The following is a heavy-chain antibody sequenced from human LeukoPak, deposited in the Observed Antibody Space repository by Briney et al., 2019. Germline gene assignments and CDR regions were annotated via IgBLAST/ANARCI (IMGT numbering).Heavy chain of an antibody. CDR2: IYSGGST. Sequence: GGSLRLSCAASGFTVSSNYISWVRQAPEKELEWVSVIYSGGSTYYADSVKGRFTISRDNSKNTLYLQMNSLRAEDTAVYYCARDPGGSAGYAFDIWGQGTMVTVSS. D-gene: IGHD3-16*01. J-gene: IGHJ3*02. CDR3: ARDPGGSAGYAFDI. CDR1: GFTVSSNY. V-gene: IGHV3-66*01.